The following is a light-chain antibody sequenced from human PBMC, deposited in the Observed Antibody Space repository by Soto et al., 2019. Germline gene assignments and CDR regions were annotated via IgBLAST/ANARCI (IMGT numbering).Light chain of an antibody. J-gene: IGKJ1*01. CDR2: DAS. V-gene: IGKV3-20*01. CDR3: PQYAGSPRT. Sequence: VVTQSPGTLSLSPGERATLSCRASQSVSSMALAWYQQKPGQAPRLLISDASNRAADIPDRFSGSGSGTDFTLTINRLEPEDFAVYYCPQYAGSPRTFGQGTKVDI. CDR1: QSVSSMA.